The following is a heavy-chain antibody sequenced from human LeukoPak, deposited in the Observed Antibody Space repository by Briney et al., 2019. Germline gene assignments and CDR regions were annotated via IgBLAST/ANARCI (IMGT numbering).Heavy chain of an antibody. CDR2: IKQDGSEK. Sequence: GGSLRLSYAASGFTFSSYWMSWVRQAPGKGLEWVANIKQDGSEKYYVDSVKGRFTISRDNAKNSLYLQMNSLRAEDTAVYYCARRARYGSGKEADYYYYMDVWGKGTTVTVSS. CDR3: ARRARYGSGKEADYYYYMDV. V-gene: IGHV3-7*01. CDR1: GFTFSSYW. J-gene: IGHJ6*03. D-gene: IGHD3-10*01.